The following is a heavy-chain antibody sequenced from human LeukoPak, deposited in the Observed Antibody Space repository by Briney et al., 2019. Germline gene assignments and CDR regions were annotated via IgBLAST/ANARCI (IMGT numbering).Heavy chain of an antibody. Sequence: ASVKVSCKASGYTFTSYGISWVRQAPGQGLEWMGWISAYNGNTNYAQKLQGRVTMTTDTSTSTAYMELRSLRSDDPAVYSFARVKYCSSTSCYTGFDYWGQGTLVTVSS. CDR3: ARVKYCSSTSCYTGFDY. J-gene: IGHJ4*02. D-gene: IGHD2-2*02. CDR2: ISAYNGNT. CDR1: GYTFTSYG. V-gene: IGHV1-18*01.